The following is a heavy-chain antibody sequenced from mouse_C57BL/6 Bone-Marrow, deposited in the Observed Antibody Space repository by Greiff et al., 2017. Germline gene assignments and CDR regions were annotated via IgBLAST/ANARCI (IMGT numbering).Heavy chain of an antibody. D-gene: IGHD1-1*01. CDR3: TTNYYGSSYLYYAMDY. CDR1: GFNIKDDY. Sequence: EVQLQQSGAELVRPGASVKLSCTASGFNIKDDYMHWVKQRPEQGLEWIGWIDPENGDTEYASKFQGKATITADTSSNTAYLQLSSLTSEDTAVYYCTTNYYGSSYLYYAMDYWGQGTSDTVSS. J-gene: IGHJ4*01. CDR2: IDPENGDT. V-gene: IGHV14-4*01.